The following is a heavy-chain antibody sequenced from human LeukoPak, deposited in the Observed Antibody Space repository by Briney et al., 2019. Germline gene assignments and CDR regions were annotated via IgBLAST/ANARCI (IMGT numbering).Heavy chain of an antibody. CDR1: GYTFTVYY. D-gene: IGHD2-15*01. CDR2: INSNSGST. Sequence: ASVKVSCKASGYTFTVYYMHWVRQAPGQGLEWMGWINSNSGSTNYAQKFQGRVTMTRDTSISTAYMELSRLRSDGTAVYYCARLYCSGGSCYQTINWFDPWGQGTLVTVSS. CDR3: ARLYCSGGSCYQTINWFDP. V-gene: IGHV1-2*02. J-gene: IGHJ5*02.